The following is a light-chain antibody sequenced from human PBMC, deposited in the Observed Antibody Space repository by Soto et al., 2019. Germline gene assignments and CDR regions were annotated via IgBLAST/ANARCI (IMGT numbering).Light chain of an antibody. Sequence: QSVLTQPPSASGTPGQRVTISCSGSSSNIGSNTVNWYQHLPGTAPKLLIYSNYQRPSGVPDRFSGSKSGTSASLVISGLQSEDEADYYCAAWDDSLNGHYVFGTGTKVTFL. CDR1: SSNIGSNT. CDR3: AAWDDSLNGHYV. J-gene: IGLJ1*01. CDR2: SNY. V-gene: IGLV1-44*01.